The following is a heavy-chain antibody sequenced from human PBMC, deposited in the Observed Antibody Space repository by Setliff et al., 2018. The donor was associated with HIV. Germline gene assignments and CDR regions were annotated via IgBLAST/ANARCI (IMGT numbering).Heavy chain of an antibody. CDR3: ARHRVDTSMLVVKSPGAFDL. Sequence: PGESLKISCRGFGYSFGDYWIGWVRQKPGKGLEWMGIIFPADSDTRVSPSFQGQVSISADRSTYAAFLQWTSLKASDTGMYSCARHRVDTSMLVVKSPGAFDLWGQGTLVTVSS. CDR2: IFPADSDT. V-gene: IGHV5-51*01. D-gene: IGHD3-22*01. CDR1: GYSFGDYW. J-gene: IGHJ3*01.